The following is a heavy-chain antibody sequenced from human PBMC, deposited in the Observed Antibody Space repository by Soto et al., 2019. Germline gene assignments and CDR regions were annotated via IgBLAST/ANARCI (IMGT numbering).Heavy chain of an antibody. V-gene: IGHV4-59*08. D-gene: IGHD3-3*01. Sequence: PSETLSLTCTVPGGSMSGYYWSWIRQPPGKGLEWIGYVHDSGDTNYTPSLKSRVTMSEDTSKNQFSLKLSSVTAADTAVYYCARQVGYGITIFGVVSIDYWGQGTLVTVSS. CDR1: GGSMSGYY. CDR2: VHDSGDT. CDR3: ARQVGYGITIFGVVSIDY. J-gene: IGHJ4*02.